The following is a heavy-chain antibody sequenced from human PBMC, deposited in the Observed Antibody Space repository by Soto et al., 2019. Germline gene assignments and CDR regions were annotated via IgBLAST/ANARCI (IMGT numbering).Heavy chain of an antibody. CDR2: IYYSGST. J-gene: IGHJ4*02. V-gene: IGHV4-59*02. D-gene: IGHD2-2*01. Sequence: PSETLSLTCTVSGGSVSGYYWSWIRQPPGKGLELIGYIYYSGSTSYNPSLKSRVTISVDTSKNQLSLKLTSVTAADTAVYYCARVPDYWGQGILVTVSS. CDR3: ARVPDY. CDR1: GGSVSGYY.